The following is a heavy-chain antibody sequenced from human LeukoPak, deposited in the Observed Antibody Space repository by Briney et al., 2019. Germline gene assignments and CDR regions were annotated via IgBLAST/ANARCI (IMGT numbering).Heavy chain of an antibody. CDR2: MSVSSGLI. V-gene: IGHV3-21*01. J-gene: IGHJ4*02. CDR3: AREFAGSASGAGY. D-gene: IGHD1-26*01. Sequence: GGSLRLSCAASGFTFSSYSMNWVRQAPGKGLDWVSSMSVSSGLIYYADSVKGRFTISRDNAKSSLYLQMNRLRVEDTAVYYCAREFAGSASGAGYWGQGTLVTVSS. CDR1: GFTFSSYS.